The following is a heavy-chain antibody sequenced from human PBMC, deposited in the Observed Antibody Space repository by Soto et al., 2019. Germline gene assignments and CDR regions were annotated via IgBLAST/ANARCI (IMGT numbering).Heavy chain of an antibody. V-gene: IGHV3-23*01. CDR2: ISGSGGST. CDR1: GFTFSSYA. Sequence: PGGSLRLSCADSGFTFSSYAMSWVRQAPGKGLEWVSGISGSGGSTYYADSVKGRFTISRDNSKNTLYLQMNSLRAEDTAVYYCAKTGGFSGYDWFDYWGQGTLVTVSS. CDR3: AKTGGFSGYDWFDY. D-gene: IGHD5-12*01. J-gene: IGHJ4*02.